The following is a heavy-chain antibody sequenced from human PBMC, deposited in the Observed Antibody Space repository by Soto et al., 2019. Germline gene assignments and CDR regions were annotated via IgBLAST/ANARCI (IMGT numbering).Heavy chain of an antibody. D-gene: IGHD3-9*01. J-gene: IGHJ4*02. CDR2: IIPIFGTA. CDR1: GGTFSSYA. CDR3: ARESAYYDILPGSRREWVYFDY. Sequence: QVQLVQSGAEVKKPGSSVKVSCKASGGTFSSYAISWVRQAPGQGLEWMGGIIPIFGTANYAQKFQGRVTITADESTSTAYMELSSLRSEETAVYYCARESAYYDILPGSRREWVYFDYWGQGTLVTVSS. V-gene: IGHV1-69*01.